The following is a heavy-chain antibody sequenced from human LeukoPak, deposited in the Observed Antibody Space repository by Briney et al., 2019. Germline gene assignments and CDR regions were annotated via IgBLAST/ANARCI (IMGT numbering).Heavy chain of an antibody. CDR1: GFTFSSYA. CDR3: ARDGGSSGYQKFDY. Sequence: PGESLTLSCAASGFTFSSYAMTWVRQAPGKGLEWVSAVTGSGSTRFYADSVKGRFTISRDNSKNSLYLQMNSLRAEDTAVYYCARDGGSSGYQKFDYWGQGTLVTVSS. CDR2: VTGSGSTR. D-gene: IGHD3-22*01. V-gene: IGHV3-23*01. J-gene: IGHJ4*02.